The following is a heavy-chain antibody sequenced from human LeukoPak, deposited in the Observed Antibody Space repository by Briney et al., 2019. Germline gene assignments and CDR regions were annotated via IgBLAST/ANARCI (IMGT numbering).Heavy chain of an antibody. CDR3: ARDFEGVHRTTNSYTYYYYMDV. D-gene: IGHD2/OR15-2a*01. CDR1: GFTVSDNY. CDR2: IYGGST. J-gene: IGHJ6*03. Sequence: PGGSLRLSCAASGFTVSDNYMTWVRQAPGKGLEWVSIIYGGSTYYADSVKGRFTISRDNSKNTVYLQMNSLRAEDTVVYYCARDFEGVHRTTNSYTYYYYMDVWGKGTTVIVSS. V-gene: IGHV3-53*01.